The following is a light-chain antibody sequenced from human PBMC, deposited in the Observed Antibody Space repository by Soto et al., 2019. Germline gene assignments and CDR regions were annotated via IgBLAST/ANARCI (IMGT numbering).Light chain of an antibody. J-gene: IGKJ5*01. CDR2: ADS. V-gene: IGKV3-11*01. CDR3: QQRYNWPIT. Sequence: EMVLTQSPATLSLSPGAAAALSWRASQSVSGYIGWYQQKPGQAPRLLIYADSNRATGIPARFSGSGSGTDFTLTISSLEPEDFSVYYCQQRYNWPITFGQGTRLEI. CDR1: QSVSGY.